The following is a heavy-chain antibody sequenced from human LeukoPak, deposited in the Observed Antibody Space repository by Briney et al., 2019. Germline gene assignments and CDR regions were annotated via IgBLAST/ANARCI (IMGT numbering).Heavy chain of an antibody. CDR3: ARRNYYYDSRAYAFDI. Sequence: SETLSLTCAVSGYSISSGYYWGWIRQPPGKGLEWIGSIYHSGSTYYNPSLKSRVTISVDTSKNQFSLKLSSVTAADTAVYYCARRNYYYDSRAYAFDIWSQGTMVTVSS. CDR2: IYHSGST. J-gene: IGHJ3*02. CDR1: GYSISSGYY. D-gene: IGHD3-22*01. V-gene: IGHV4-38-2*01.